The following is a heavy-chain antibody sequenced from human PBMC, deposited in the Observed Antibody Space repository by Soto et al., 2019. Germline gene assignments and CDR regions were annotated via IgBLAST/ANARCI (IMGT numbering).Heavy chain of an antibody. CDR2: INTYNGNT. CDR1: GYTFTKYV. V-gene: IGHV1-18*01. Sequence: ASVKVSCKASGYTFTKYVISWVRQAPGQGLEWMGWINTYNGNTNHAQKLQGRVTMTRDTSTSTVYMELSSLRSEDTAVYYCATSTGGYSYGFWGQGTLVTVSX. J-gene: IGHJ4*02. CDR3: ATSTGGYSYGF. D-gene: IGHD5-18*01.